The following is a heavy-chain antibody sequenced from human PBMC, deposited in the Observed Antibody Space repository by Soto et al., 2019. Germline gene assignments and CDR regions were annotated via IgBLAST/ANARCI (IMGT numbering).Heavy chain of an antibody. V-gene: IGHV4-39*01. Sequence: SETLSLTCTVSGGSISSSSYYWGWIRQPPGKGLEWIGSIYYSGSTYYNPSLKSRVTISVDTSKNQFSLKLSSVTAADTAVYYCARHCDGYDYLTGYYYGMDVWGQGTTVTVSS. CDR2: IYYSGST. D-gene: IGHD5-12*01. CDR3: ARHCDGYDYLTGYYYGMDV. J-gene: IGHJ6*02. CDR1: GGSISSSSYY.